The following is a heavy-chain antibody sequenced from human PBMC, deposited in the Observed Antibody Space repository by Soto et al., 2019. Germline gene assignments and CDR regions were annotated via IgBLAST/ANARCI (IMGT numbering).Heavy chain of an antibody. CDR2: IYNSGST. CDR3: ARGPSADKVDY. V-gene: IGHV4-30-4*01. CDR1: GGSINSGGYF. J-gene: IGHJ4*02. D-gene: IGHD3-3*01. Sequence: QVQLQESGPGLVKPSQTLSLTCTVSGGSINSGGYFWSWIRQTPGKGLEWIRHIYNSGSTYTNPSLNSRTTISGDTSPNQFSLNLKSVTAADTAVYYCARGPSADKVDYWGQGTLVTVSS.